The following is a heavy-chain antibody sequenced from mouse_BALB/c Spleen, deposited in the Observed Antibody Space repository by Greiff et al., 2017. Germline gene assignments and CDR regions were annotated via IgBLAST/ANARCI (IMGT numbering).Heavy chain of an antibody. CDR1: GFTFSDYY. D-gene: IGHD1-1*01. V-gene: IGHV5-4*02. Sequence: EVQLVESGGGLVKPGGSLKLSCAASGFTFSDYYMYWVRQTPEKRLEWVATISAGGSYTYYPDRVKGRFTISRDNAKDNLYLQMSSLKSEDTAMYYCARDHYFGSSYPFAYWGQGTLVTVSA. J-gene: IGHJ3*01. CDR3: ARDHYFGSSYPFAY. CDR2: ISAGGSYT.